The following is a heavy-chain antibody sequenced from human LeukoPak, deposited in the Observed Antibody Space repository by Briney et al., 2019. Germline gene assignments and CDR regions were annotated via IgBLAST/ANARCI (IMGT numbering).Heavy chain of an antibody. Sequence: SETLSLTCTVSGGSISSSSYYWGWIRQPPGKGLEWIGSIYYSGSTYYNPSLKSRVTISVDTSKNQFSLKLSSVTAADTAVYYCTRDGPRSSGYPDTWGQGTLVTVSS. CDR2: IYYSGST. CDR1: GGSISSSSYY. CDR3: TRDGPRSSGYPDT. V-gene: IGHV4-39*07. J-gene: IGHJ5*02. D-gene: IGHD3-22*01.